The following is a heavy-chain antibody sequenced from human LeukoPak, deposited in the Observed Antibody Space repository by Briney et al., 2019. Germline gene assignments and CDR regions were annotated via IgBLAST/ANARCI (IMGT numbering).Heavy chain of an antibody. J-gene: IGHJ5*02. Sequence: SGGSLRLSCVASGFTFSNYWMHWVRQPPGKGLVWVSRIYVDGRTTNYADPVKGRFTISRDNAKNTVYLEMNSLSVEDTATYYCIRDFRSADLWGQGTLVTVTS. CDR1: GFTFSNYW. V-gene: IGHV3-74*01. CDR3: IRDFRSADL. CDR2: IYVDGRTT.